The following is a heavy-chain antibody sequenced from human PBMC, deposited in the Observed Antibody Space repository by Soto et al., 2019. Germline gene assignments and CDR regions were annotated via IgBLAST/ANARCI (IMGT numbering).Heavy chain of an antibody. V-gene: IGHV5-51*01. Sequence: PGESLKISCKGSGYSFTSYWIGWVRQMPGKGLEWMGIIYPGDSDTRYSPSFQGQVTISADKSISTAYLQWSSLKASDTAMYYCARLDGEYSGYDNYYFDYWGQGTLVTVSS. J-gene: IGHJ4*02. CDR1: GYSFTSYW. CDR3: ARLDGEYSGYDNYYFDY. D-gene: IGHD5-12*01. CDR2: IYPGDSDT.